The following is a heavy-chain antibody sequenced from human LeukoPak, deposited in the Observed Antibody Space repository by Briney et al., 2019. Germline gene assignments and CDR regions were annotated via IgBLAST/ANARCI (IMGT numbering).Heavy chain of an antibody. J-gene: IGHJ6*02. V-gene: IGHV4-59*01. Sequence: SETLSLTCTVSGGSISSYYWSWIRQPPGKGLEWIGYIYYSGSTNYNPSLKSRVTISVDTSKNQFSLMLSSVTAADTAVYYCARDLKAYYYDSSGYYRDNYYGMDVWGQGTTVTVSS. CDR1: GGSISSYY. CDR2: IYYSGST. D-gene: IGHD3-22*01. CDR3: ARDLKAYYYDSSGYYRDNYYGMDV.